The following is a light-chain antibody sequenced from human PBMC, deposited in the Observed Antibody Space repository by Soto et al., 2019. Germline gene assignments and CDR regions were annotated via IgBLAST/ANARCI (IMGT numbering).Light chain of an antibody. Sequence: IQMTQSPSSLSASVGDRVTITCRASQSVSNYLNWYQQKPGKAPNLLMYAASSLQSGVPSRFSGSGSGTDFTLTISSLQPEDFATYYCQQSSSTPRTFGQGTKVEIK. J-gene: IGKJ1*01. CDR2: AAS. CDR1: QSVSNY. CDR3: QQSSSTPRT. V-gene: IGKV1-39*01.